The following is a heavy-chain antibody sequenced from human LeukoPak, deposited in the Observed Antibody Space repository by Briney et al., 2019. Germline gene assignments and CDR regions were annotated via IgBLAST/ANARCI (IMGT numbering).Heavy chain of an antibody. Sequence: PSETLSLTCTVSGGSISSGGYYWSWIRQPPGKGLEWIGYIYHSGSTYYNPSLKSRVTISVDRSKNQFSLKLSSVTAADTAVYYCARESQWLVRGGYFDYWGQGILVTVSS. V-gene: IGHV4-30-2*01. CDR1: GGSISSGGYY. CDR3: ARESQWLVRGGYFDY. CDR2: IYHSGST. D-gene: IGHD6-19*01. J-gene: IGHJ4*02.